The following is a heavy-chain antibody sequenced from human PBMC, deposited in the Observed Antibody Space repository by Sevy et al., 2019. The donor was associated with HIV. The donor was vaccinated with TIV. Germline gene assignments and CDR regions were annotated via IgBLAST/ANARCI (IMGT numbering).Heavy chain of an antibody. CDR3: ARWGYYDSSGYYVFDY. J-gene: IGHJ4*02. D-gene: IGHD3-22*01. CDR1: GGSISSGGYY. V-gene: IGHV4-31*03. Sequence: SETLSLTCTVSGGSISSGGYYWSWIRQHPGKGLEWIGYIYYSGSTYYHPSLKSRVTISVDTSKNQFSLKLSSVTAADTAVYYCARWGYYDSSGYYVFDYWGQGTLVTVSS. CDR2: IYYSGST.